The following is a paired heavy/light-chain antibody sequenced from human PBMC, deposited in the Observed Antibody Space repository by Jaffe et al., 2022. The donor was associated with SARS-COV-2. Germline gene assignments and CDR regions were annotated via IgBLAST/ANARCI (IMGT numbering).Heavy chain of an antibody. CDR3: TRSTFGRGNFDS. CDR2: SRDRFRGHTT. Sequence: EVQLVESGGGLVRPGGSLRLSCSVSGFIFNDHYLDWVRQAPGKGLEWIARSRDRFRGHTTQYAASVEGRFTISRDTARTSVYLQMFGLKTEDTAVYYCTRSTFGRGNFDSWGQGTLVTVSS. V-gene: IGHV3-72*01. J-gene: IGHJ4*02. CDR1: GFIFNDHY. D-gene: IGHD3-16*01.
Light chain of an antibody. V-gene: IGKV1-17*01. CDR2: TAS. CDR3: LQHTRFPYI. CDR1: QDVRDD. J-gene: IGKJ2*01. Sequence: DIQMTQSPSSLSASVGDRVTITCRASQDVRDDLGWYQQKPGKAPKRLIYTASILESGVPSRFGGSGFGTEFTLTINSVQPEDFATYYCLQHTRFPYIFGQGTKLEIK.